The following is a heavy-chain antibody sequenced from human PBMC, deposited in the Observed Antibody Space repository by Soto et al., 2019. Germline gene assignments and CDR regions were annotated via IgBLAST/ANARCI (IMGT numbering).Heavy chain of an antibody. V-gene: IGHV4-31*03. Sequence: QVQLQESGPGLVKPSQTLSLTCTVSGGSISSGGYYWSWIRQHPGKGLEWIGYIYYSGSTYYNPSLKRRVTISVDTSKNQFSLKLSSVTAADTAVYYCPRASVVAATLFDSWGQGTLVTVSS. J-gene: IGHJ4*02. D-gene: IGHD2-15*01. CDR3: PRASVVAATLFDS. CDR1: GGSISSGGYY. CDR2: IYYSGST.